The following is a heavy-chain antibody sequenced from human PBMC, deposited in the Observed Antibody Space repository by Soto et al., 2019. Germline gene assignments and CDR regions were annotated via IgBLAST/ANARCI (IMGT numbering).Heavy chain of an antibody. Sequence: GESLKISCKGSGYSFTSYWIGWVRQMPGKGLEWMGIIYPGDSDTRYSPSFQGQVTISADKSISTAYLQWSSLKASDTAMYYCARFCSGGSRLRSSSRGMDVWGKGTMGTVSS. J-gene: IGHJ6*04. CDR3: ARFCSGGSRLRSSSRGMDV. V-gene: IGHV5-51*01. CDR1: GYSFTSYW. D-gene: IGHD2-15*01. CDR2: IYPGDSDT.